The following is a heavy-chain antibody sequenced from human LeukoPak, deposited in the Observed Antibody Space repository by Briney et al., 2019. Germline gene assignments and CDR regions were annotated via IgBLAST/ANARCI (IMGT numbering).Heavy chain of an antibody. CDR2: VSHSGST. J-gene: IGHJ4*02. CDR3: ASTALGYCTTSSCPDY. CDR1: GYFISSGYY. Sequence: SETLSLTCAVSGYFISSGYYWGWIRQPPGKGLEWIGGVSHSGSTFYTPSLKSRVTISVDPSRNQFSLTLSSLTAADTAVYYCASTALGYCTTSSCPDYWGPGTLVTVSS. D-gene: IGHD2-2*01. V-gene: IGHV4-38-2*01.